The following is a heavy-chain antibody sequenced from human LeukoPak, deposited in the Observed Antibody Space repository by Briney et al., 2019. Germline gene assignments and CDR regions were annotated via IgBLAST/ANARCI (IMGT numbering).Heavy chain of an antibody. CDR2: MNTDGSVT. V-gene: IGHV3-74*01. Sequence: GGSLRLSCAASGFTFSSHWMYWVRQVPGKGLEWVSRMNTDGSVTSYADSVKGRFTISRDNAKNTLYLQMNSLRTEDTAVYFCARDAHLSRLLDYWGQGTLVTVFS. J-gene: IGHJ4*02. CDR3: ARDAHLSRLLDY. CDR1: GFTFSSHW.